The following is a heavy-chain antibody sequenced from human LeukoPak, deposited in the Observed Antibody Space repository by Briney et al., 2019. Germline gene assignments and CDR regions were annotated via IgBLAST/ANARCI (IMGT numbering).Heavy chain of an antibody. V-gene: IGHV4-38-2*02. CDR1: GYSISSGYY. Sequence: PSETLSLTCTVSGYSISSGYYWGWIRQPPGKGLEWIGSIYHSGSTYYNPSLKSRVTISVDTSKNQFSLKLSSVTAADTAVYYCARGRIDWYRGEYFDYWGQGTLVTVSS. D-gene: IGHD1-26*01. J-gene: IGHJ4*02. CDR2: IYHSGST. CDR3: ARGRIDWYRGEYFDY.